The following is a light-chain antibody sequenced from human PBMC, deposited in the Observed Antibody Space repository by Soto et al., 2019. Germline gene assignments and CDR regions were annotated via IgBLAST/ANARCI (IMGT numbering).Light chain of an antibody. Sequence: QSVLTQPPSVSAAPGQKVTISGSGSSSNIGNNYVSWYQQLPGTAPKLLIYDNNQRPSEIPDRFSGSKSGTSATLGITGLQTGDEADYYCGTWDSSLSAVVFGGGTKLTVL. CDR1: SSNIGNNY. CDR3: GTWDSSLSAVV. CDR2: DNN. J-gene: IGLJ2*01. V-gene: IGLV1-51*01.